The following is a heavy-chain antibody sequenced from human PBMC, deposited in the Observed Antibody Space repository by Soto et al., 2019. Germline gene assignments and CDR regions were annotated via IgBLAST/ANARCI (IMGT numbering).Heavy chain of an antibody. J-gene: IGHJ5*02. CDR3: ARDLSCRGGSCYPPHGWFDP. D-gene: IGHD2-15*01. CDR2: ISYDGTNK. CDR1: GFNFSSYA. Sequence: GGSLRLSCTASGFNFSSYARHWVRQAPGKGLEWVAVISYDGTNKNYADSVKGRFTISRDNSKNTLYLQMDSLRDEDTAVYYCARDLSCRGGSCYPPHGWFDPWGQGTLVTVSS. V-gene: IGHV3-30-3*01.